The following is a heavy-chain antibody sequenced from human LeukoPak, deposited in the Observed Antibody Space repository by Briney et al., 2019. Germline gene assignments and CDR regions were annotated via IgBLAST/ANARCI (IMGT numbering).Heavy chain of an antibody. D-gene: IGHD1-26*01. CDR2: IYSGGST. Sequence: PGGFLRLSCAASGFTVSSNYMSWVRQAPGKGLEWVSVIYSGGSTYYADSVKGRFTISRDNSKNTLYLQMNSLRAEDTAVYYCARVFNVGAPDAFDIWGQGTMVTVSS. CDR3: ARVFNVGAPDAFDI. J-gene: IGHJ3*02. V-gene: IGHV3-66*01. CDR1: GFTVSSNY.